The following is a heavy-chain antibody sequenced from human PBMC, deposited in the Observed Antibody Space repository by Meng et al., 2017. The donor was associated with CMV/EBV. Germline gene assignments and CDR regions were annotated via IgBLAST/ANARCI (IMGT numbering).Heavy chain of an antibody. J-gene: IGHJ1*01. D-gene: IGHD2-2*01. Sequence: GESLKISCAASGFTFSSYSMNWVRQAPGKGLEWVSSISSSSSYIYYADSVKGRFTISRDNAKNSLYLQMNSLKTEDTAVYYCTRRGGYCSSTSCPAHFQHWGQGTLVTVSS. V-gene: IGHV3-21*04. CDR2: ISSSSSYI. CDR1: GFTFSSYS. CDR3: TRRGGYCSSTSCPAHFQH.